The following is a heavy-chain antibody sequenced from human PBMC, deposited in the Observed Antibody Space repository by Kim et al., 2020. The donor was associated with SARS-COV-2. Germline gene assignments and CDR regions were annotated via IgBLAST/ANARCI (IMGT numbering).Heavy chain of an antibody. Sequence: GGSLRLSCAASGFSFSDYYMSWIRQAPGKGLEWVAYINSDGSSIKYADSVNGQFTVSRDNAKKSLSLQMNSLTPEDTAVYYCVREPNYWGQGTLVTVSS. V-gene: IGHV3-11*01. CDR1: GFSFSDYY. CDR3: VREPNY. J-gene: IGHJ4*02. CDR2: INSDGSSI.